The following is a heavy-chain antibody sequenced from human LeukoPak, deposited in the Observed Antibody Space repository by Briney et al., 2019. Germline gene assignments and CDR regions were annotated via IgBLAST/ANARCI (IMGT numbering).Heavy chain of an antibody. CDR2: IYYSGST. V-gene: IGHV4-59*01. Sequence: PSETLSLTCTVSGGSISSYYWSWIRQPPGKGLEWIGYIYYSGSTNYNPSLKSRVTISVDTSKNQFSLKLSSVTAADTAVYYCARLSIAAAGTYYYYYYYMDVWGKGTTVTVSS. CDR3: ARLSIAAAGTYYYYYYYMDV. CDR1: GGSISSYY. D-gene: IGHD6-13*01. J-gene: IGHJ6*03.